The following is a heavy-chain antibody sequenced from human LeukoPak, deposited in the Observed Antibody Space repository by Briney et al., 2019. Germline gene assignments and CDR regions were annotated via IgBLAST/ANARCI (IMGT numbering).Heavy chain of an antibody. V-gene: IGHV3-23*01. CDR1: GFTFSSYA. D-gene: IGHD4-17*01. Sequence: GGSLRLSCAVSGFTFSSYAMSWVRQAPGKGLEWVSTISDSGGNTYYADSVKGRFTISRDNSKNTLYMQMNSLRADDTAVYYCARDRDAYGDYGGAFDIWGQGTMVTVSS. J-gene: IGHJ3*02. CDR3: ARDRDAYGDYGGAFDI. CDR2: ISDSGGNT.